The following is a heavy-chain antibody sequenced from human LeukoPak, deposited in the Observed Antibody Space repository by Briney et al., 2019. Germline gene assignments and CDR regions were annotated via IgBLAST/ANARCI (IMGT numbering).Heavy chain of an antibody. CDR2: IYYSGST. CDR3: ARGHVGVVVAATGFDP. V-gene: IGHV4-59*01. CDR1: GGSISSYY. Sequence: PSGTLSLTCTVSGGSISSYYWSWIRQPPGKGLEWIGYIYYSGSTNYNPSLKSRVTISVDTSKNQFSLKLSSVTAADTAVYYCARGHVGVVVAATGFDPWGQGTLVTVSS. D-gene: IGHD2-15*01. J-gene: IGHJ5*02.